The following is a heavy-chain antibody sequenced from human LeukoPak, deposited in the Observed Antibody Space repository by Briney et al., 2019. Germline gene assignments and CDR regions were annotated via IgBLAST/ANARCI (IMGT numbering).Heavy chain of an antibody. Sequence: GGSLRLSCAASGFTFSNAWMSWVRQAPGKGLEWVGRIKSKTDGGTTDYAAPVKGRFTISRDDSKNTLYLQMNSLKTEDTAVYYCTTDSSDVDTAMDGVFDYWGQGTLVTVSS. CDR3: TTDSSDVDTAMDGVFDY. V-gene: IGHV3-15*01. J-gene: IGHJ4*02. CDR1: GFTFSNAW. CDR2: IKSKTDGGTT. D-gene: IGHD5-18*01.